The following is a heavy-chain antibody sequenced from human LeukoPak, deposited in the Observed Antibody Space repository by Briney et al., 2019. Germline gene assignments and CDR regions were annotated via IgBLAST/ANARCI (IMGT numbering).Heavy chain of an antibody. J-gene: IGHJ4*02. V-gene: IGHV3-7*01. Sequence: PGGSLRLSCATSGFTFSSYWMTWVRQAPGKGLEWVASIVEDGSETYYLDSVKGRFTFSRDNAKNSLYLQMNSLRGEDTAVYYCARVPGVTRYFDYWGQGIQVTVSS. CDR3: ARVPGVTRYFDY. CDR1: GFTFSSYW. D-gene: IGHD2-21*02. CDR2: IVEDGSET.